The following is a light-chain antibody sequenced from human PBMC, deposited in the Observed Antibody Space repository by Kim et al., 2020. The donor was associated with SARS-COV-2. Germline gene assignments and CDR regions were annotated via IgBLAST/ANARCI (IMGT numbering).Light chain of an antibody. CDR2: QDS. Sequence: SYELTQPPSVSVSPGQTASITCSGEKLGDKYACWYQQKPGQSPVLVIYQDSKRPSGIPARFSGSNSGNTATLTISGTQAMDEADYYCQAWDSSTGVFGGGTQLTVL. V-gene: IGLV3-1*01. CDR1: KLGDKY. J-gene: IGLJ3*02. CDR3: QAWDSSTGV.